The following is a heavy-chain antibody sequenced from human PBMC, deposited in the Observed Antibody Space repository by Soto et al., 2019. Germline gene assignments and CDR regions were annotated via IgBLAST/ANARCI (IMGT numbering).Heavy chain of an antibody. V-gene: IGHV1-18*01. CDR1: GYIFVNYG. D-gene: IGHD3-16*01. J-gene: IGHJ6*02. CDR3: VRVDNYVTPTPQDV. Sequence: QVQLVQSGDEVKKPGASVKVSCKASGYIFVNYGIACVRQAPGQGLEWMGWISPYTGNTHSATKIQGRLTMTTDTSTSTAYIDLGSLTSDDTAVYYCVRVDNYVTPTPQDVWGQGTTVTVSS. CDR2: ISPYTGNT.